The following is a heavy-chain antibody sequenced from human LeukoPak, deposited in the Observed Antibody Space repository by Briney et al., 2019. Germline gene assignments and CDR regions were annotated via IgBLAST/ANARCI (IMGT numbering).Heavy chain of an antibody. CDR1: GASLSSSSYY. CDR2: VYYSGST. J-gene: IGHJ5*02. CDR3: ARGRSGSYLNWFDP. D-gene: IGHD1-26*01. Sequence: SETLSLTCTVSGASLSSSSYYWGWIRQPPGKGLEWIGSVYYSGSTYCNPSLKSRVTISVDTSKNQFSLKLSSVTAADTAVYYCARGRSGSYLNWFDPWGQGTLVTVSS. V-gene: IGHV4-39*01.